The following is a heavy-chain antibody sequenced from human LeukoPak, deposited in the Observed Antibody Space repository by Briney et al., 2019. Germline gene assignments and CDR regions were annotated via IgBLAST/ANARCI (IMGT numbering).Heavy chain of an antibody. V-gene: IGHV4-39*01. CDR2: LYYGGST. J-gene: IGHJ3*01. CDR1: GGSISRASYV. D-gene: IGHD6-19*01. Sequence: SETLSLTCTVAGGSISRASYVWGWIRQPPGKGLEWIGTLYYGGSTYYNASLKGRGTMSGDTSRNQFSLRLSSVNAADTAVYYCAKAGVRYSYSSCLYAFDFWGRGTTVTVSS. CDR3: AKAGVRYSYSSCLYAFDF.